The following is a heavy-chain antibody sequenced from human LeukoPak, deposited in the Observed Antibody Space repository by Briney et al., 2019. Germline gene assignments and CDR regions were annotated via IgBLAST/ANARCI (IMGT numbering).Heavy chain of an antibody. D-gene: IGHD5-12*01. CDR3: ARAIRPYSGYDY. V-gene: IGHV6-1*01. Sequence: SQTLSLTCAISGDSVSSNSAAWNWIRQSPSRGLEWLGRTYYRSKWYDDYAVSVRSRIIINPDTSKNQFSLQLKSVTPEDTAVYYCARAIRPYSGYDYWGQGTPVTVSS. CDR2: TYYRSKWYD. J-gene: IGHJ4*02. CDR1: GDSVSSNSAA.